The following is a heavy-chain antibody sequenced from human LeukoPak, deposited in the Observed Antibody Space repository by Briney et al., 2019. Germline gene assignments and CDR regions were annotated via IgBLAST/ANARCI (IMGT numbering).Heavy chain of an antibody. CDR3: AAGDCSSTSCRYYYYYYMDV. CDR1: GYTFTSYG. J-gene: IGHJ6*03. CDR2: ISAYNGNT. D-gene: IGHD2-2*01. Sequence: GASVKVSCKASGYTFTSYGISWVRQAPGQGLEWMGWISAYNGNTNYAQKLQGRVTMTTDTSTSAAYMELSSLKSEDTAVYYCAAGDCSSTSCRYYYYYYMDVWGKGTTVTVSS. V-gene: IGHV1-18*01.